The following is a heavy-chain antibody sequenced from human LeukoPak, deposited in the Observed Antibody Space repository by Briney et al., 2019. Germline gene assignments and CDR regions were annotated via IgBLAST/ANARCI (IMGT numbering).Heavy chain of an antibody. CDR2: IYHSGST. CDR3: ARCLYGSGSYTSYYFDY. Sequence: PSETLSLTCTVSGYSISGGYYWGWIRQPPGKGLEWIGEIYHSGSTNYNPSLKSRVTISVDKSKNQFSLKLSSVTAADTAVYYCARCLYGSGSYTSYYFDYWGQGTLVTVSS. CDR1: GYSISGGYY. V-gene: IGHV4-38-2*02. J-gene: IGHJ4*02. D-gene: IGHD3-10*01.